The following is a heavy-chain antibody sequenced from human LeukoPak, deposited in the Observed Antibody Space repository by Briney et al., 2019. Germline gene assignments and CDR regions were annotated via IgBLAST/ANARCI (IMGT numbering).Heavy chain of an antibody. CDR2: INSDGSST. J-gene: IGHJ4*02. D-gene: IGHD3-9*01. CDR3: ARDLNERAVRYFDWLPPYYFDY. CDR1: GFTFSSYW. Sequence: PGGSLRLSCAASGFTFSSYWMHWVRQAPGKGLVWVSRINSDGSSTSYADSVKGRFTISRDNAKNTLYLQMNRLRAEDTAVYYCARDLNERAVRYFDWLPPYYFDYWGQGTLVTVSS. V-gene: IGHV3-74*01.